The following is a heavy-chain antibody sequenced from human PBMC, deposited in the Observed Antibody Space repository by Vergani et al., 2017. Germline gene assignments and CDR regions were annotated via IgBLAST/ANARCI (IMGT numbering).Heavy chain of an antibody. Sequence: QVQLVQSGAEVQKPGSSVKVSCKASGGTFSSYAISWVRQAPGQGLEWMGRIIPILGIANYAQKFQGRVPIPADKSTSTAYMELSSLRTGDTAVYYCARDGVRGWERPLDYWGQGTLVTVSS. CDR2: IIPILGIA. D-gene: IGHD1-26*01. CDR3: ARDGVRGWERPLDY. CDR1: GGTFSSYA. V-gene: IGHV1-69*04. J-gene: IGHJ4*02.